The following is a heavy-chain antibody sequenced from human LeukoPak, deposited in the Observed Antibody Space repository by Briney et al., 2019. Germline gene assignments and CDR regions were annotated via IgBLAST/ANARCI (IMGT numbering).Heavy chain of an antibody. J-gene: IGHJ4*02. D-gene: IGHD2-15*01. V-gene: IGHV3-30-3*01. CDR2: ISYDETNK. CDR1: GFTFSSYA. CDR3: ARDLGWSPGY. Sequence: GGSLRLSCVVSGFTFSSYALHWVRQAPGKGLEWVAVISYDETNKYHADSVKGRFTISRDNARNTLYLQMNSLRAEDTAVYYCARDLGWSPGYWGQGTLVTVSS.